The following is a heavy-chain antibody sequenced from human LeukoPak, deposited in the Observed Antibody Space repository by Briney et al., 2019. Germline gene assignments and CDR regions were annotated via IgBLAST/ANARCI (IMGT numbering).Heavy chain of an antibody. J-gene: IGHJ6*02. Sequence: GGSLRLSCAASGFTFSSYAMSWVRQTPGKGLEWVANIKHDGSEEHYVDSVQGRFTISRDNAKNLLYLQMSSLRAEDTAVYYCASNWNYVRGYGMDVWGQGTTVTVSS. CDR3: ASNWNYVRGYGMDV. D-gene: IGHD1-7*01. CDR1: GFTFSSYA. V-gene: IGHV3-7*01. CDR2: IKHDGSEE.